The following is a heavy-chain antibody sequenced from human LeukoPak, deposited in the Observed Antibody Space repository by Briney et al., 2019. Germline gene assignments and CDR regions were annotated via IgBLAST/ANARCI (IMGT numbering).Heavy chain of an antibody. CDR3: ARQTPRWLTSY. V-gene: IGHV4-39*01. J-gene: IGHJ4*02. CDR2: IYYSGST. D-gene: IGHD6-19*01. Sequence: SETLSLTCTVSGGSISSYYWGWIRQPPGKGLEWIGTIYYSGSTYYNPSLKSRVTISVDTSKNQFSLKLSSVTAADTAVYYCARQTPRWLTSYWGQGTLVTVSS. CDR1: GGSISSYY.